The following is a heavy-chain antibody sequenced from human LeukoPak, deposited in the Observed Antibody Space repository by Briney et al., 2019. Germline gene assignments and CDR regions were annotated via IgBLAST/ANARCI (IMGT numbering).Heavy chain of an antibody. D-gene: IGHD2-2*01. J-gene: IGHJ6*03. CDR3: ARDTCSSTSCYGALANYYYYMDV. V-gene: IGHV1-69*05. CDR1: GGAFSSYA. CDR2: VIPIFGAA. Sequence: LVTVSCTASGGAFSSYAFSWVRKGPGQGLEWMGGVIPIFGAANYGQKFQGRVTITTDESTSTAYMELSSLRSEDTAVYYCARDTCSSTSCYGALANYYYYMDVWAKGTTVTVSS.